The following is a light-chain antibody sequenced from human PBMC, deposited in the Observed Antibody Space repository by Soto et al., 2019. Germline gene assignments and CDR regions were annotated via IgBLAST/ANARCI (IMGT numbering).Light chain of an antibody. V-gene: IGLV2-14*01. CDR1: SSDVGGYSY. CDR3: ASYTTSSTYV. Sequence: QSVLTQPASVSGSPGQSIAISCTGTSSDVGGYSYVSWCQQQPGKAPKLVISDVSNRPSGVSDRFSGSKSGNTASLTISGLQTEDEADYYCASYTTSSTYVFGTGTKLTVL. J-gene: IGLJ1*01. CDR2: DVS.